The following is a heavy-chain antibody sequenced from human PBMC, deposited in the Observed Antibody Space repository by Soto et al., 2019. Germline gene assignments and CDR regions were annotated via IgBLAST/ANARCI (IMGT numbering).Heavy chain of an antibody. D-gene: IGHD4-17*01. CDR3: AKDLKDYAHDAFDI. CDR2: ISYGGSNK. J-gene: IGHJ3*02. Sequence: PGGSLRLSCAASGFTFSSYGMHWVRQAPGKGLEWVAVISYGGSNKYYADSVKGRFTISRDNSKNTLYLQMNSLRAEDTAVYYCAKDLKDYAHDAFDIWGQGTMVTVSS. CDR1: GFTFSSYG. V-gene: IGHV3-30*18.